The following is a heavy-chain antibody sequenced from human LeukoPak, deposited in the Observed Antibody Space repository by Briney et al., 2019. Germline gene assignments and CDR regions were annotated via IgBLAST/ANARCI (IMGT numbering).Heavy chain of an antibody. CDR2: IRYDGSNK. D-gene: IGHD3-10*01. CDR3: AKDLIKVAYPMVRGD. V-gene: IGHV3-30*02. Sequence: PGGSLRLSCAASGFTFSSYGMHWVRQAPGKGLEWVAFIRYDGSNKYYADSVKGRFTISRDNSKNTLYLQMNSLRAEDTAVYYCAKDLIKVAYPMVRGDWGQGTLVTVSS. CDR1: GFTFSSYG. J-gene: IGHJ4*02.